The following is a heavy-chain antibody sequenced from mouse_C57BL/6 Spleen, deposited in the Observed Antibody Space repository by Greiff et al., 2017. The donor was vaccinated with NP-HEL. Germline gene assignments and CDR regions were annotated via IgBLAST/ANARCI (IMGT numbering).Heavy chain of an antibody. V-gene: IGHV1-64*01. CDR2: IHPNSGST. CDR3: SRRGSSNDEFAY. CDR1: GYTFTSYW. Sequence: VQLQQSGAELVKPGASVKLSCKASGYTFTSYWMHWVKQRPGQGLEWIGMIHPNSGSTNYNEKFKSKATLTVDKSSSTAYMQLRSLTSEDSAVYDCSRRGSSNDEFAYWGQGTLVTVSA. D-gene: IGHD1-1*01. J-gene: IGHJ3*01.